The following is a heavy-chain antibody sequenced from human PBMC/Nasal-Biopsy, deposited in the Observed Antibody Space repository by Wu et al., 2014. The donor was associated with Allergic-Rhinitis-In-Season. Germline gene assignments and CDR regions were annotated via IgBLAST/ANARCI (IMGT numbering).Heavy chain of an antibody. V-gene: IGHV6-1*01. Sequence: AISGDSVSSIGPAWNWIRQSPSRGLEWLGRTYYRSNWYNDYAVSVKSRITINPDTSKNQFSLKLSSVTAADTAVYYCARRPDGSDIWGQGTMVTVSS. CDR3: ARRPDGSDI. CDR1: GDSVSSIGPA. J-gene: IGHJ3*02. D-gene: IGHD5-24*01. CDR2: TYYRSNWYN.